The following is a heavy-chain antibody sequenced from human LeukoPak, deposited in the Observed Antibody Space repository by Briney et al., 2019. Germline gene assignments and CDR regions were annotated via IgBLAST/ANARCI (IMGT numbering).Heavy chain of an antibody. Sequence: ASVKVSCKASGYTFTVYYIHWVRQAPGQGLEWMGWINPKNGGTKYAQNFQGRVTMTRDTSISTGYMELSRLTSGDTAVYSCARGGLPASFDYWGLGNLVTVSS. D-gene: IGHD2-21*01. V-gene: IGHV1-2*02. CDR3: ARGGLPASFDY. CDR1: GYTFTVYY. J-gene: IGHJ4*02. CDR2: INPKNGGT.